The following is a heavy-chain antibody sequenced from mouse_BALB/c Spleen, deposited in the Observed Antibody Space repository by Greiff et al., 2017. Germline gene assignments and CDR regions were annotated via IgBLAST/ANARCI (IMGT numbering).Heavy chain of an antibody. Sequence: EVQLQQSGTVLARPGASVKMSCKASGYTFTSYWMHWVKQRPGQGLEWIGAIYPGNSDTSYNQKFKGKAKLTAVTSTSNAYMELSSLTNEDSAVYYCTRRGGYRGYFDYWGQGTTLTVSS. J-gene: IGHJ2*01. CDR2: IYPGNSDT. CDR1: GYTFTSYW. V-gene: IGHV1-5*01. CDR3: TRRGGYRGYFDY. D-gene: IGHD2-14*01.